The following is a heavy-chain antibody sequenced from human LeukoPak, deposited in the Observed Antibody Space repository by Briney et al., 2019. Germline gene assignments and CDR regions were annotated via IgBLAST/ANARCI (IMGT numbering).Heavy chain of an antibody. CDR3: ARLGIAARTFDY. Sequence: SQTLSLTCTVSGGSISSGSYYWSWIRQPAGKGLEWIGRIYTSGSTNYNPSLKSRVTMSVDTSKNQSSLKLSSVTAADTAVYYCARLGIAARTFDYWGQGTLVTVSS. J-gene: IGHJ4*02. V-gene: IGHV4-61*02. D-gene: IGHD6-6*01. CDR2: IYTSGST. CDR1: GGSISSGSYY.